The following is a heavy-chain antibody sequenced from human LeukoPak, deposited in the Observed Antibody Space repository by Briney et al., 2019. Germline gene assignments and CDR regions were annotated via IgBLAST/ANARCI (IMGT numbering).Heavy chain of an antibody. D-gene: IGHD3-10*01. CDR3: ASNVLLWFGELIDY. CDR1: GYTFTGYY. V-gene: IGHV1-2*02. CDR2: INPNSGGT. J-gene: IGHJ4*02. Sequence: ASVKVSCKASGYTFTGYYMHWVRQAPGQGLEWMGWINPNSGGTNYAQKFQGRVTMTRDTSISTAYMELSRLRSDDTAVYYCASNVLLWFGELIDYWGQGTLATVSS.